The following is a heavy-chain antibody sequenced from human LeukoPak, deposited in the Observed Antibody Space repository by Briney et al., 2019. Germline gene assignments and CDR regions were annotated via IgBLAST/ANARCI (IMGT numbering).Heavy chain of an antibody. D-gene: IGHD4-17*01. CDR1: GYTFTSYA. CDR2: ISAYNGNT. CDR3: ARWGTLNDYGDSPPAYYYYYYMDV. V-gene: IGHV1-18*01. Sequence: GASVKVSCKASGYTFTSYAMHWVRQAPGQRLEWMGWISAYNGNTNYAQKLQGRVTMTTDTSTSTAYMELRSLRSDDTAVYYCARWGTLNDYGDSPPAYYYYYYMDVWGKGTTVTVSS. J-gene: IGHJ6*03.